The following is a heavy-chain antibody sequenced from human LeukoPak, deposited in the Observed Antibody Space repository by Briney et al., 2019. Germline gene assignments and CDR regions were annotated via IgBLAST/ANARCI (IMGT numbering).Heavy chain of an antibody. V-gene: IGHV5-51*01. CDR3: ARREGIHGMDV. CDR1: GYIFSTYL. Sequence: GESLKISCKGSGYIFSTYLIGWVRQEPGKGLEWMGIIYPGDSDTRYSPSFQGQVTISADKSISTAYLQWSSLKASDTAMYYCARREGIHGMDVWGQGTTVTVSS. CDR2: IYPGDSDT. D-gene: IGHD6-13*01. J-gene: IGHJ6*02.